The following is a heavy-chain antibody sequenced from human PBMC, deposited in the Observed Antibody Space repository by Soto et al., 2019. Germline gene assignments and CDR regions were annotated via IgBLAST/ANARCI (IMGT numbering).Heavy chain of an antibody. J-gene: IGHJ4*02. CDR2: IYSGGDT. CDR1: GFTVSTNY. D-gene: IGHD1-1*01. CDR3: ARGGNEQIAY. Sequence: EVQLVESGGGLVQPGGSLGLSCAASGFTVSTNYMTWVRQAPGKGLEWVSVIYSGGDTYYADSVKGRFTISRDTAKNTVYLQMNNLRADDTAVYYCARGGNEQIAYWGQGTLVTVSS. V-gene: IGHV3-66*01.